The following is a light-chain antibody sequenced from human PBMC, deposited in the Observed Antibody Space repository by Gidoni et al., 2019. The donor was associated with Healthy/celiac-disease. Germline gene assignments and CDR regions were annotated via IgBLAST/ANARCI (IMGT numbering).Light chain of an antibody. J-gene: IGLJ1*01. CDR2: SNN. V-gene: IGLV1-44*01. Sequence: QSVLTQPPSASGTPGQRVTISCSGTSSNIGSNTVNWYQPLPETAPKLLIYSNNPRPSGVPDRFSGSKSGTSASLAISGLQSEDEADYYCAAWDDSLNGRYVFGTGTKVTVL. CDR3: AAWDDSLNGRYV. CDR1: SSNIGSNT.